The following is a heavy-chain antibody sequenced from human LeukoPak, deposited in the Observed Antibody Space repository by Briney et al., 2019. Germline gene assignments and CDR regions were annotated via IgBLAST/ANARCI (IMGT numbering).Heavy chain of an antibody. CDR1: GYTFSDYY. D-gene: IGHD6-6*01. CDR3: ARGRPSAEPPDH. Sequence: ASVKVSCKASGYTFSDYYIHWVRQAPGQGLEYMGWINPNTGGASYAQKFRVRVTMTRDTSSSTVYMQLSTLTSGDTAVYSCARGRPSAEPPDHWGQGTLVAVSS. J-gene: IGHJ4*02. CDR2: INPNTGGA. V-gene: IGHV1-2*02.